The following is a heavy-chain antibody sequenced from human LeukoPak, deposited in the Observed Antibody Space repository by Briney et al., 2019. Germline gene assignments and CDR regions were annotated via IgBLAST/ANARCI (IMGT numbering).Heavy chain of an antibody. V-gene: IGHV1-18*01. CDR2: ISAYNGNT. CDR1: GYTFTNYG. CDR3: ARDSYYDSSAYYPSFDY. Sequence: ASVKVSCKASGYTFTNYGISWVRQAPGQGLEWMGWISAYNGNTNYAQKLQGRVTMTTDTSTTTAYMELRSLRSDDTAVYYCARDSYYDSSAYYPSFDYWGQGTLVTVSS. J-gene: IGHJ4*02. D-gene: IGHD3-22*01.